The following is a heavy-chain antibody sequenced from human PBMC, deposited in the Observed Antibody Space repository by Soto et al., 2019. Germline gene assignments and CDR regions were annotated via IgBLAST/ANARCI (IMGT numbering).Heavy chain of an antibody. V-gene: IGHV3-23*01. CDR2: ISGGGGST. J-gene: IGHJ4*02. D-gene: IGHD6-13*01. CDR1: GFTFSNAW. CDR3: ARIIAAAGTFDY. Sequence: QAGGSLRLSCAASGFTFSNAWMSWVRQAPGKGLEWVSAISGGGGSTYYADSVKGRFTISRDNSKNTLYLQMNSLRAEDTAVYYCARIIAAAGTFDYWGQGTLVTVSS.